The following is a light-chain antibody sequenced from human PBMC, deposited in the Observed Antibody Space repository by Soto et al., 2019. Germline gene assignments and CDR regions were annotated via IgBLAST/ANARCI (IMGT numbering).Light chain of an antibody. Sequence: EILLTLSPSTLSLSPGERATLSCRASQSVSSSYLAWYQQKPGQAPRLLIYGASSRATGIPDRFSGSGSGTDFTLTISRLEPEDFAVYYCQQYGSSPTTVGQGTKVAI. CDR2: GAS. CDR1: QSVSSSY. V-gene: IGKV3-20*01. CDR3: QQYGSSPTT. J-gene: IGKJ1*01.